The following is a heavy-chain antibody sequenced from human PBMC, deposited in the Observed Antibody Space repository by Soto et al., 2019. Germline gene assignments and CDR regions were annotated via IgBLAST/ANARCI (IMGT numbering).Heavy chain of an antibody. V-gene: IGHV4-34*01. CDR3: ARAIWDIAVAGTDYYYYYGMDV. D-gene: IGHD6-19*01. CDR1: GGSFSGYY. CDR2: INHSGST. J-gene: IGHJ6*02. Sequence: SETLSLTCAVYGGSFSGYYWSWIRQPPGKGLEWIGEINHSGSTNYNPSLKSRVTISVDTSKNQFSLKLSSVTAADTAVYYCARAIWDIAVAGTDYYYYYGMDVWGQGTTVT.